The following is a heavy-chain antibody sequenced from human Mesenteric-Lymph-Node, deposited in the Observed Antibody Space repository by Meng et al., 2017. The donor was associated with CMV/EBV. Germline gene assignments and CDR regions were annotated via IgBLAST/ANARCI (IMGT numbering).Heavy chain of an antibody. D-gene: IGHD1-26*01. CDR3: ARLWRVGELHDAFDI. Sequence: GSLRLSCTVSGGSISSSSYYWGWIRQPPGKGLEWIGSIYYSGSTYYNPSLKSRVTISVDTSKNQFSLKLSSVTAADTAVYYCARLWRVGELHDAFDIWGQGTMVTVSS. V-gene: IGHV4-39*01. CDR1: GGSISSSSYY. J-gene: IGHJ3*02. CDR2: IYYSGST.